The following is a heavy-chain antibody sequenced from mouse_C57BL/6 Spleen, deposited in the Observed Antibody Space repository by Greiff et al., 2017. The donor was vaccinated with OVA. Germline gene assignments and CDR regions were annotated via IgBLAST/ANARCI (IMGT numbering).Heavy chain of an antibody. J-gene: IGHJ2*01. CDR1: GYSFTGYY. CDR2: INPSTGGT. CDR3: ARPYGSSYYFDY. Sequence: VQLKQSGPELVKPGASVKISCKASGYSFTGYYMNWVKQSPEKSLEWIGEINPSTGGTTYNQKFKAKATLTVDKSSSTAYMQLKSLTSEDSAVYYWARPYGSSYYFDYWGQGTTLTVSS. D-gene: IGHD1-1*01. V-gene: IGHV1-42*01.